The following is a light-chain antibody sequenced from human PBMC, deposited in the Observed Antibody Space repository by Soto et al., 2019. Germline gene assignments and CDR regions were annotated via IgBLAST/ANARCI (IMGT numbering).Light chain of an antibody. J-gene: IGLJ2*01. Sequence: QSDLTQPPSVSGSPGQSVTISCTGTSSDVGGYNRVSWYQQPPGTAPKLMIYDVTKRPSGVPDRFSGSKSGNTASLTISGLQAEDEADYYCCSYAGSYSWIFGGGTKLTVL. CDR1: SSDVGGYNR. CDR3: CSYAGSYSWI. CDR2: DVT. V-gene: IGLV2-11*01.